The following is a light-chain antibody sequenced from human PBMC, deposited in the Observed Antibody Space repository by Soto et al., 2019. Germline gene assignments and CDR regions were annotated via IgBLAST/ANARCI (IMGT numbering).Light chain of an antibody. Sequence: QSALTQPASVSGSPGQSITISCTGTSSDVGRYNLVSWYQQYPGKAPKLMIYEDSNRPSGVSNRFSGSKSGNTASLTISGLQAEDEADYYCSSYTSSSTWVFGGGTQLTVL. CDR3: SSYTSSSTWV. V-gene: IGLV2-14*02. CDR1: SSDVGRYNL. J-gene: IGLJ3*02. CDR2: EDS.